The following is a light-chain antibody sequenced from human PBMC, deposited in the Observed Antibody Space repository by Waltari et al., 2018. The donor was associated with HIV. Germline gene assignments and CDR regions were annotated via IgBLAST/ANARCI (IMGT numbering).Light chain of an antibody. CDR2: GVS. Sequence: DFQMTQSPASLSASVGDRVTITCRASQGISNYLAWYQQKPGKVPKFLIYGVSTLQSGVPSRFSGSGSGTDFTLTISSLQPEDVATYYCQKYNSVPPWTFGQGTKVEIK. J-gene: IGKJ1*01. CDR3: QKYNSVPPWT. V-gene: IGKV1-27*01. CDR1: QGISNY.